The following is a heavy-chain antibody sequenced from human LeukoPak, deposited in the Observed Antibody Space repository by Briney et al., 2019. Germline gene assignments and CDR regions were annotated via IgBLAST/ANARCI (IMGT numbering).Heavy chain of an antibody. J-gene: IGHJ4*02. D-gene: IGHD2-8*01. CDR1: GFTFSNAW. CDR2: IKSKTDGGTT. CDR3: CFAVYAGY. Sequence: GGSLRLSCAAPGFTFSNAWVNWGRQAPGEGLEWVGRIKSKTDGGTTDYAAPVKGRFTISRDDSKNTLYLQMNSLKTEDTAVYYCCFAVYAGYWGQGTLVTVSS. V-gene: IGHV3-15*07.